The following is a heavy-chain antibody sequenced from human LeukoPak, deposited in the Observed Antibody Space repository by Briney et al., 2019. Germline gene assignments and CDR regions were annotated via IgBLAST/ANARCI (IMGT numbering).Heavy chain of an antibody. V-gene: IGHV3-7*03. CDR3: AKKGYSSPRYYYYMDV. CDR1: GFTFSSYW. CDR2: IKQDGSEK. D-gene: IGHD4-11*01. Sequence: GGSLRLSCAASGFTFSSYWMSWVRRAPGKELEWVAIIKQDGSEKYYVDSVKGRFTISRDNAKNSLYLQMNSLRAEDTAVYYCAKKGYSSPRYYYYMDVWGKGTTVTVSS. J-gene: IGHJ6*03.